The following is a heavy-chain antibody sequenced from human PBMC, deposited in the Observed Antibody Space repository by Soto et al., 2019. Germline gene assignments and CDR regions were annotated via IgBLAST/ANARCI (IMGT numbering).Heavy chain of an antibody. CDR2: INHSGST. J-gene: IGHJ4*02. V-gene: IGHV4-34*01. CDR1: GGSFSGYY. Sequence: QVQLQQWGAGLLKPSETLSLTCAVYGGSFSGYYWSWIRQPPGKGLEWIGEINHSGSTNYNPSLKSRVTISVDTSKNQFSRKLSSVTAADTAVYYCARGGTIVAPLRAVIDYWGQGTLVTVSS. CDR3: ARGGTIVAPLRAVIDY. D-gene: IGHD5-12*01.